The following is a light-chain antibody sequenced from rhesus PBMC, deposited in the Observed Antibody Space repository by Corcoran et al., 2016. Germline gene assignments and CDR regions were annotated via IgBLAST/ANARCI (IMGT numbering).Light chain of an antibody. V-gene: IGKV1-74*01. CDR1: ENVNNY. Sequence: DIQMTQSPSSLSASVGDRVTLTCRASENVNNYLNWYQQKPGKAPKLLIYKASTLQSGVPSRVSGSGSGTDYTFTISSLQPEDVATYYCQHGYGTPWTFGQGTKVEIK. J-gene: IGKJ1*01. CDR3: QHGYGTPWT. CDR2: KAS.